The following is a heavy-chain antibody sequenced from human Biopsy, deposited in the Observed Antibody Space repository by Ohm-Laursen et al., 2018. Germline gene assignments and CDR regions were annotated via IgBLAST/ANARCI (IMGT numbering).Heavy chain of an antibody. V-gene: IGHV3-49*03. J-gene: IGHJ4*02. CDR1: GFNFGDSG. Sequence: SLRRSCAATGFNFGDSGMGWFRQAPGKGLECVGLIRSESSGGTREYAAPVKGRFTVSRDDSKSIAYLDMNSLKTEDTAMYYCSKWTGGYSYSSLWGRGTLVTVSS. CDR2: IRSESSGGTR. D-gene: IGHD5-12*01. CDR3: SKWTGGYSYSSL.